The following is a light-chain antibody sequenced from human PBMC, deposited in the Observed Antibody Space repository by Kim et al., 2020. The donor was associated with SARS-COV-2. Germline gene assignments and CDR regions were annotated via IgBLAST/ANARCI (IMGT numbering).Light chain of an antibody. CDR1: SSNIGTNT. Sequence: GQSVTISCSGSSSNIGTNTVNWYQQLPGTAPKLLIYSNNQRPSGVPDRFSGSKSGTSASLAISGLQSEDEADYYCAAWDDSLNGRVFGGGIKVTVL. J-gene: IGLJ3*02. V-gene: IGLV1-44*01. CDR2: SNN. CDR3: AAWDDSLNGRV.